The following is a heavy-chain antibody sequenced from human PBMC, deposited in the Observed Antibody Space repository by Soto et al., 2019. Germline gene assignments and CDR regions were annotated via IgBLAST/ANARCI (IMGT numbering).Heavy chain of an antibody. V-gene: IGHV1-3*05. Sequence: QVQLVQSGAEEKKPGASVKVSCKASGYTFTSYAMHWVRQAPGQRLEWMGWINAGNGNTKYSQKFQGRVTITRDTAASTADMELSSLRSEDTAVYYCAFRSGVVSAKDALDIWGQGTMVTVSS. CDR2: INAGNGNT. D-gene: IGHD2-15*01. J-gene: IGHJ3*02. CDR1: GYTFTSYA. CDR3: AFRSGVVSAKDALDI.